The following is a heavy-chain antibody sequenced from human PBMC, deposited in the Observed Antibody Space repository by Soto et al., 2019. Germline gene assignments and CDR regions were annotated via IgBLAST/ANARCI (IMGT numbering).Heavy chain of an antibody. CDR3: AKDEDIVPGAHFDY. CDR1: GLTFSSYA. D-gene: IGHD5-12*01. V-gene: IGHV3-23*01. J-gene: IGHJ4*02. CDR2: ITGSGGRT. Sequence: GGSLRLSCAASGLTFSSYAMSWVRQAPGKGLEWVSAITGSGGRTYYADSVKGRFTISRDNSKTTLYLQMTSLRADDTAIYFCAKDEDIVPGAHFDYWGQGAPVTVSS.